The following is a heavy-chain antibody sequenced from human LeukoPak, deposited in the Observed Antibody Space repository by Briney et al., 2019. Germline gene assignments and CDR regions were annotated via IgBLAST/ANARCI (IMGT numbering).Heavy chain of an antibody. D-gene: IGHD2/OR15-2a*01. J-gene: IGHJ4*02. CDR3: VRGAYYAAY. CDR1: GFTISDYW. Sequence: GGSLRLSCVASGFTISDYWMSWVRQTPGKGLEWVANIKQDGSEKHYVGSVKGRLNISRDNVKNALYLQINSLRVEDTGVYYCVRGAYYAAYWGQGTLVTVSS. V-gene: IGHV3-7*01. CDR2: IKQDGSEK.